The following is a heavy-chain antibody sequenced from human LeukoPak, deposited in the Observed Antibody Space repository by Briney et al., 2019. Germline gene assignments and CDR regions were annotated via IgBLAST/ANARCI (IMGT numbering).Heavy chain of an antibody. CDR3: AKTALAVAGIVPVESELDY. Sequence: GGSLRLSCAASGFTFSSYAMSWVRQAPEKGLEWVSTISGSGGGTYYADSVKGRFTISRNDSKNTLYLQMNSLRAEDTAVYYCAKTALAVAGIVPVESELDYWGQGTLVTVSS. CDR2: ISGSGGGT. V-gene: IGHV3-23*01. D-gene: IGHD6-19*01. CDR1: GFTFSSYA. J-gene: IGHJ4*02.